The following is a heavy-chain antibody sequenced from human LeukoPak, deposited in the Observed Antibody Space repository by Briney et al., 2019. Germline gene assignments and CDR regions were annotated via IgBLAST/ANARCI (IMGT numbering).Heavy chain of an antibody. CDR3: AKDRGVGYYYDSSGYGEVY. Sequence: GGSLRLSCAASGFTFSNYAMSWVRQAPGKGLEWVANIKRDGSEKYYVDSVKGRFTISRDNAKNSLYLQMNSLRAEDTAVYYCAKDRGVGYYYDSSGYGEVYWGQGTLVTVSS. J-gene: IGHJ4*02. CDR2: IKRDGSEK. D-gene: IGHD3-22*01. V-gene: IGHV3-7*03. CDR1: GFTFSNYA.